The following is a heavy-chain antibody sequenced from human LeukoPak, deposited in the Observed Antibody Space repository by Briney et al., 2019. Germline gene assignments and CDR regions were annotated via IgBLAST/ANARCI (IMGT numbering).Heavy chain of an antibody. D-gene: IGHD3-3*01. V-gene: IGHV4-4*07. CDR2: VYISGST. CDR1: GDSISSYY. CDR3: ARGGFWSGYYYIDY. Sequence: SETLSLTCTVSGDSISSYYWSWIRQPAGKGLDWIGRVYISGSTNYNPSLKSRFTMSVDTSKNQFSLKLSSVPAADTAVYYCARGGFWSGYYYIDYWGQGTLVTVSS. J-gene: IGHJ4*02.